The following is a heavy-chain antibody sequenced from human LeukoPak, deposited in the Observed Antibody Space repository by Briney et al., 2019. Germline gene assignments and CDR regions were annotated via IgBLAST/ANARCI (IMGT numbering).Heavy chain of an antibody. J-gene: IGHJ5*02. Sequence: GRSLRLSCAASGFTFSSYGMHWVRQAPGKGLEWVAVIWYDGSNKYYADSVRGRFTISRDNSKNTLYLQMNSLRAEDTAVYYCARGLVATITGNWFDPWGQGTLVTVSS. CDR2: IWYDGSNK. CDR1: GFTFSSYG. V-gene: IGHV3-33*01. CDR3: ARGLVATITGNWFDP. D-gene: IGHD5-12*01.